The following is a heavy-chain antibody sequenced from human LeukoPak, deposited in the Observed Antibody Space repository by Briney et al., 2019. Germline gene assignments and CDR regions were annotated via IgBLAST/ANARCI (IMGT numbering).Heavy chain of an antibody. V-gene: IGHV4-59*01. J-gene: IGHJ6*03. CDR1: GGSISSYY. CDR3: ARGVRYCSSTSCHYYYYYYMDV. CDR2: IYYSGST. D-gene: IGHD2-2*01. Sequence: KPSETLSLTCTVSGGSISSYYWSWIRQPPGKGLEWIGDIYYSGSTNYNPSLKSRVTISVDTSKNQFSLKLSSVTAADTAVYYCARGVRYCSSTSCHYYYYYYMDVWGKGTTVTVSS.